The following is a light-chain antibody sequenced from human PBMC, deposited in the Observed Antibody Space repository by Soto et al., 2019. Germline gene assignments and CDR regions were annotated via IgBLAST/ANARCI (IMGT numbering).Light chain of an antibody. CDR2: EVT. J-gene: IGLJ2*01. V-gene: IGLV2-8*01. CDR3: SSYAGYNTLV. CDR1: SSDVGGHNH. Sequence: QSVLTQPPSASGSPGQSVTISCTGTSSDVGGHNHVSWYQQHPGKAPKLMVYEVTKRPSGVPDRFSGSKSGNTASLTVSGLQAEDEADYYCSSYAGYNTLVFGGGTKLTVL.